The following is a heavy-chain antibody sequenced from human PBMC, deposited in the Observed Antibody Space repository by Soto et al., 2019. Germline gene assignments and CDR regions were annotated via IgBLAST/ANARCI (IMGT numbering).Heavy chain of an antibody. J-gene: IGHJ4*02. CDR1: GFSLSNARMG. CDR3: ARTPLGYGDSILFDY. CDR2: IFSNDEK. Sequence: SGPTLVNPTETLTLTCTVSGFSLSNARMGVSWIRRPPGKALEWLAHIFSNDEKSYSTSLKSRLTISKDTSKSQVVLTMTNMDPVDTATYYCARTPLGYGDSILFDYWGQGTLVTVSS. V-gene: IGHV2-26*01. D-gene: IGHD4-17*01.